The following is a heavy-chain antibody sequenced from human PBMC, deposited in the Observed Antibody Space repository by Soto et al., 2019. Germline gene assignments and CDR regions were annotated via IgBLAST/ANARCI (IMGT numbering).Heavy chain of an antibody. CDR2: VYQSGTT. J-gene: IGHJ4*02. V-gene: IGHV4-39*01. CDR3: ARQPESPSYFDY. CDR1: GASISTSSDF. Sequence: SETLSLTCSVSGASISTSSDFWGWIRQAPGKGLEWIGNVYQSGTTRLNPSLKSRVSIFVDRSKNQFSLELNSATAADRAVYYCARQPESPSYFDYWGKGILVTAPS.